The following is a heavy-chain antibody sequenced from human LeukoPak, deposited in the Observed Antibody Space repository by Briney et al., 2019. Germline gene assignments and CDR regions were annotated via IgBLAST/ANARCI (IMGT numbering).Heavy chain of an antibody. CDR3: ARKVLWFGETTDAFDI. V-gene: IGHV4-4*02. CDR1: GGSISSSNW. CDR2: IYHSGST. J-gene: IGHJ3*02. Sequence: PSGTLSLTCAVSGGSISSSNWWSWVRQPPGKGLEWLGEIYHSGSTNYNPSLKSRVTISVDKSKNQFSLKLSSVTAADTAVYYCARKVLWFGETTDAFDIWGQGTMVTVSS. D-gene: IGHD3-10*01.